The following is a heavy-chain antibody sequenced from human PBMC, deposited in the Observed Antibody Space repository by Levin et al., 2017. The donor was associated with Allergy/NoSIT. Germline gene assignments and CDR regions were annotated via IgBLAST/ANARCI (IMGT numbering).Heavy chain of an antibody. CDR1: GFTFSSYG. CDR2: IWYDGSNK. D-gene: IGHD6-13*01. Sequence: GGSLRLSCAASGFTFSSYGMHWVRQAPGKGLEWVAVIWYDGSNKYYADSVKGRFTISRDNSKNTLYLQMNSLRAEDTAVYYCARDTAAAGTRGYFQHWGQGTLVTVSS. J-gene: IGHJ1*01. CDR3: ARDTAAAGTRGYFQH. V-gene: IGHV3-33*01.